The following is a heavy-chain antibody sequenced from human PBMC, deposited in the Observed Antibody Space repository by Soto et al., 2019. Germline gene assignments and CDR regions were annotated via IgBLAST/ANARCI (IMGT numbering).Heavy chain of an antibody. D-gene: IGHD2-21*01. J-gene: IGHJ3*01. CDR1: GYNFINYF. V-gene: IGHV1-46*01. CDR3: ERPVIGNTVEL. Sequence: QAQLLQSGAEMKKPGASGKVSCKASGYNFINYFRYWLRQAPGQGLEWIGIVHPSRGTVDYAQKFQGRITLTTDKSTRTVYMYRLSRKSEDTADYYCERPVIGNTVELWGQGTTVIVSS. CDR2: VHPSRGTV.